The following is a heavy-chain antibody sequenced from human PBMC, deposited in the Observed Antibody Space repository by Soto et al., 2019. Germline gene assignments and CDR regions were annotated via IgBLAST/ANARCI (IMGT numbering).Heavy chain of an antibody. CDR3: AKDRYYDILTGYYRNYYYYGMDV. J-gene: IGHJ6*02. CDR1: GFTCSSYG. D-gene: IGHD3-9*01. CDR2: ISYDGSNK. Sequence: PGGSLRLSCAASGFTCSSYGMHWVRQAPGKGLEWAAVISYDGSNKYYADSVKGRFTISRDNSKNTLYLQMNSLRAEDTAVYYCAKDRYYDILTGYYRNYYYYGMDVWGQGTTVTVSS. V-gene: IGHV3-30*18.